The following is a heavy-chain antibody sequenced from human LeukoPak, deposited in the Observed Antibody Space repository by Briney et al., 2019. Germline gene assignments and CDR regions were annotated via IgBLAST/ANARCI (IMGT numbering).Heavy chain of an antibody. J-gene: IGHJ5*02. CDR3: ARGPRAASWFDP. V-gene: IGHV1-46*01. CDR1: GYTFTSYY. D-gene: IGHD6-25*01. CDR2: INPSGGST. Sequence: ASVKVSCKSSGYTFTSYYMHEVRQAPAQGLEWMGIINPSGGSTSYAQKFQGRVTMTRDMSTSTVYMELSSLRSEDTAVYYCARGPRAASWFDPWGQGTLVTVSS.